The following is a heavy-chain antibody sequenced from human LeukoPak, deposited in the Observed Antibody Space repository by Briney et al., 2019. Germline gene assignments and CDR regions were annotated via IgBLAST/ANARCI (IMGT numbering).Heavy chain of an antibody. D-gene: IGHD1-26*01. V-gene: IGHV3-33*01. CDR1: GFTFSSYG. CDR2: IWYDGSNK. CDR3: ARDLRGNRGSLDY. Sequence: GGSLRLSCAASGFTFSSYGMHWVRQAPGKGLEWVAVIWYDGSNKYYADSVKGRFTISRDNSRNTLYLQMNSLRAEDTAVYYCARDLRGNRGSLDYWGQGTLVTVSS. J-gene: IGHJ4*02.